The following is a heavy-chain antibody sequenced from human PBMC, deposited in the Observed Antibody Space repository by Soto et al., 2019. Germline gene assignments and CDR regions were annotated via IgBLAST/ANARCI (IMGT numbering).Heavy chain of an antibody. CDR1: GFTFSSYS. CDR3: ARDRSGGYCSSTSCYTLDY. V-gene: IGHV3-48*01. J-gene: IGHJ4*02. Sequence: GGSLRLSCAASGFTFSSYSMNWVRQAPGKGLEWVSYISSSSSTIYYADSVKGRFTISRDNAKNSLYLQMNSLRAEDTAVYYCARDRSGGYCSSTSCYTLDYWGQGTLVTVSS. CDR2: ISSSSSTI. D-gene: IGHD2-2*02.